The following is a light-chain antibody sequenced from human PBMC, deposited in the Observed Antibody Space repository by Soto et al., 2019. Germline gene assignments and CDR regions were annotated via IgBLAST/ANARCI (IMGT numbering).Light chain of an antibody. CDR1: SSDVFNYNY. J-gene: IGLJ3*02. CDR2: EVS. V-gene: IGLV2-14*01. CDR3: SSYTSGSTPWV. Sequence: QSALTQPASVSGSPGQSITISCTGTSSDVFNYNYVSWYQQHPGKAPKLMIYEVSNRPSGVSNRFSGSKSGNTASLTISGLQAEDEANYYCSSYTSGSTPWVFGGGTKLTVL.